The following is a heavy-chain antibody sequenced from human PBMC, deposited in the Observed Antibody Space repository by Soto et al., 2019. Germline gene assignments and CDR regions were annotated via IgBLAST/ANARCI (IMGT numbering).Heavy chain of an antibody. D-gene: IGHD6-13*01. Sequence: EVQLLESGGGLVQPGGSLRLSCAAPGFTFSSYAMSWVRQAPGKGLEWVSAISGSGGSTYYADSVKGRFTISRDNSKNTLYLQMNSLRAEDTAVYYCAKVLGSSSWYEGFYFDYWGQGTLVTVSS. CDR3: AKVLGSSSWYEGFYFDY. CDR2: ISGSGGST. V-gene: IGHV3-23*01. CDR1: GFTFSSYA. J-gene: IGHJ4*02.